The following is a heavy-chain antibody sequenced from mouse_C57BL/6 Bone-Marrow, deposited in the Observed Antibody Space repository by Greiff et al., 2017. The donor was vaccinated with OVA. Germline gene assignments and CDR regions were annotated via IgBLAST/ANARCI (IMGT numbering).Heavy chain of an antibody. J-gene: IGHJ4*01. CDR2: ISSGGSYT. Sequence: EVKVVESGGDLVKPGGSLKLSCAASGFTFSSYGMSWVRQTPDKRLEWVATISSGGSYTYYPDSVKGRFTISRDNAKNTLYLQMSSLKSEDTAMYYCARRILLRSKGYAMDYWGQGTSVTVSS. V-gene: IGHV5-6*02. CDR3: ARRILLRSKGYAMDY. CDR1: GFTFSSYG. D-gene: IGHD1-1*01.